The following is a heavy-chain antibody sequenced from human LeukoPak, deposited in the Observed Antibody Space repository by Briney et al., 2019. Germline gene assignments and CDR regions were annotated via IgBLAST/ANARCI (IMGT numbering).Heavy chain of an antibody. J-gene: IGHJ4*02. CDR2: VYYSET. CDR1: GGSISSISYY. Sequence: SETLSLTCTVSGGSISSISYYWGWIRQPPGKGLEWIGTVYYSETYYNPSLKSRVTISADTSKNQFSLKLSSVTAADTAVYYCARNYGDYVGYWGQGTLVTVSS. V-gene: IGHV4-39*07. D-gene: IGHD4-17*01. CDR3: ARNYGDYVGY.